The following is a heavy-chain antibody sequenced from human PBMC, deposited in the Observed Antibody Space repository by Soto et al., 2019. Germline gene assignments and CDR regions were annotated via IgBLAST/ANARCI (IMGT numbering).Heavy chain of an antibody. V-gene: IGHV1-69*13. J-gene: IGHJ6*02. CDR2: IIPIFGTA. CDR3: AREYIVEYSSSPDYYYGMDV. D-gene: IGHD6-13*01. CDR1: GGTFSSYA. Sequence: SVKVSCKASGGTFSSYAISWVRQAPGQGLEWMGGIIPIFGTANYAQKFQGRVTITADESTSTAYMELSSLRSEDTAVYYCAREYIVEYSSSPDYYYGMDVWGQGTTVTVSS.